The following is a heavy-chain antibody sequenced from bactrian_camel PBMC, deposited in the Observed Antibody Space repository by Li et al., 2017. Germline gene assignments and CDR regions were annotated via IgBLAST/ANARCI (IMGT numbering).Heavy chain of an antibody. V-gene: IGHV3S31*01. CDR3: AAHGVCSGDHWKVAKYFTY. CDR1: GSTYSTNC. CDR2: FYYGSSYFGGAAT. J-gene: IGHJ4*01. Sequence: DVQLVESGGGSVQAGGSLRLSCAASGSTYSTNCMAWFRQAPGQSREGVASFYYGSSYFGGAATNYADSVEGRFTISRDRGGNVVYLQMDNLKPEDTGMYYCAAHGVCSGDHWKVAKYFTYWGQGTQVTVS. D-gene: IGHD2*01.